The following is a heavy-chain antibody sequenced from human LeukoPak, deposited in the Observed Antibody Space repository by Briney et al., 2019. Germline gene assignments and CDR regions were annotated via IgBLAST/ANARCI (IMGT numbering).Heavy chain of an antibody. Sequence: GGSLRLSCAASGFTFSSYGMHWVRQAPGKGLEWVAVIWYDGSNKYYADSVKGRFTISRDNSKNTLYLQMNSLRAEDTAVYYCAKALGPTEYYFDYWGQGPLVTVSS. D-gene: IGHD3-16*02. CDR3: AKALGPTEYYFDY. J-gene: IGHJ4*02. CDR1: GFTFSSYG. CDR2: IWYDGSNK. V-gene: IGHV3-33*06.